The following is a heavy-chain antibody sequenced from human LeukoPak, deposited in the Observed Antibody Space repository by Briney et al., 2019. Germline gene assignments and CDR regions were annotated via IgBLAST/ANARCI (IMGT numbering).Heavy chain of an antibody. CDR1: GFIFSFYC. V-gene: IGHV3-74*01. CDR3: VRDFRSADY. CDR2: ICPDGTGI. Sequence: PGGSLRLSCAASGFIFSFYCMHWVRQAPGKGPVWVSRICPDGTGISYADSVKGRFTTSRDNAKNTVYLQMNSLREEDTAVYYCVRDFRSADYWGQGTLVTVSS. J-gene: IGHJ4*02.